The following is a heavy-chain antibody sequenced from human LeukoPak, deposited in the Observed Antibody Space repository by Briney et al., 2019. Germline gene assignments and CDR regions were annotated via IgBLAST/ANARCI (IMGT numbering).Heavy chain of an antibody. Sequence: SETLSLTCTVSGDPISSSGYYWGWIRQPPGKGLEWIGSMYYSGSTYYNPSLKSRVTISVDTSNNQFSLRLNSVTAADTAVYYCARLPYSGSYYSWFDPWGQGTLVTVSS. D-gene: IGHD1-26*01. CDR1: GDPISSSGYY. CDR3: ARLPYSGSYYSWFDP. CDR2: MYYSGST. V-gene: IGHV4-39*01. J-gene: IGHJ5*02.